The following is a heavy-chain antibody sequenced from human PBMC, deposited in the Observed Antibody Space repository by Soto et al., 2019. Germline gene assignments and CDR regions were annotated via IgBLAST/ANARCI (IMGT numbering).Heavy chain of an antibody. CDR3: AREGSYSAYNFAHGIQLWSFDF. CDR1: GGSINTFY. J-gene: IGHJ4*02. V-gene: IGHV4-4*07. CDR2: IFSSGST. Sequence: SETLSLTCTVSGGSINTFYWSWVRQPGGKGLEWIGRIFSSGSTSFNPSLESRVAMSVDTSKNHFSLNLSSVTAADMAVYYCAREGSYSAYNFAHGIQLWSFDFWGQGALVTVSS. D-gene: IGHD5-12*01.